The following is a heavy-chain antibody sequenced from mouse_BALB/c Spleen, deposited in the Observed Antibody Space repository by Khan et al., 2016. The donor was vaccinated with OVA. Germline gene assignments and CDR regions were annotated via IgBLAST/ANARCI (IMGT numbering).Heavy chain of an antibody. Sequence: QVQLQQSGAELARPGASVKLSCKASGYTFTDYYINWVKQRTGQGLEWIGEISSGSGDTYYNERFKGKATLTADKYSSTGYMKFSRLESEAYADYDFVRRNYFGYTFAYWGQATLVTVAA. V-gene: IGHV1-77*01. J-gene: IGHJ3*01. D-gene: IGHD1-2*01. CDR2: ISSGSGDT. CDR1: GYTFTDYY. CDR3: VRRNYFGYTFAY.